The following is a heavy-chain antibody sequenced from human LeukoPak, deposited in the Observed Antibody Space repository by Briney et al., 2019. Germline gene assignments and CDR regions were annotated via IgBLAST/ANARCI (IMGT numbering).Heavy chain of an antibody. J-gene: IGHJ4*02. Sequence: GRSLRLSCAASGFTFSNYAMHWVRQAPGKGLEWVSYISTTSNSIYYADSVKDRFIISRDNAKNSLYLHMDSLRDEDTAVYYCARDSVMKYWGQGTLVTVSS. CDR1: GFTFSNYA. CDR2: ISTTSNSI. CDR3: ARDSVMKY. V-gene: IGHV3-48*02.